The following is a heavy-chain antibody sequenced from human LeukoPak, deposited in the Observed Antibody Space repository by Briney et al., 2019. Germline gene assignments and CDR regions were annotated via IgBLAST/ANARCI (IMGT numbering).Heavy chain of an antibody. CDR1: GGSFSGYY. V-gene: IGHV4-34*01. CDR2: INHSGST. Sequence: SETLSLTCAVYGGSFSGYYWSWIRQPPGKGLEWIGEINHSGSTNYNPSLKSRVTISVDTSKNQFSLKLSSVTAADTAVYYCARAYYYDSGDNFDYWGQGTLVTVSS. CDR3: ARAYYYDSGDNFDY. J-gene: IGHJ4*02. D-gene: IGHD3-22*01.